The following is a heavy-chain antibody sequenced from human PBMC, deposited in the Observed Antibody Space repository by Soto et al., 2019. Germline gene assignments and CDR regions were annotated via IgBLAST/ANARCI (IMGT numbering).Heavy chain of an antibody. CDR2: IYYSGST. CDR3: TRHVLFSVVPATQDAFDI. J-gene: IGHJ3*02. CDR1: GGSIISYY. Sequence: LEILSLTCTVSGGSIISYYWSWIRQPPGKGLEWIGYIYYSGSTNYNPSLKSRVTISVDTSKNQFSLKLSSVTAADTAVYYCTRHVLFSVVPATQDAFDIWGQGTMVTVSS. V-gene: IGHV4-59*08. D-gene: IGHD2-2*01.